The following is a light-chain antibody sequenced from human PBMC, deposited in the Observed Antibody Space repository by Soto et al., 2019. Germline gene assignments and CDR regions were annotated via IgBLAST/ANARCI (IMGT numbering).Light chain of an antibody. V-gene: IGLV1-47*01. CDR3: ATWDDSRRGVL. J-gene: IGLJ2*01. CDR2: ANS. Sequence: QSVLTQPPSASGTPVQRVTISCSGGSSNIGSNYAYWYRQLPGTAPKLVIYANSQRPSGVPDRCSGSKSGTSAPLASRGLRSEDEAGYYCATWDDSRRGVLFGGGTKVTFL. CDR1: SSNIGSNY.